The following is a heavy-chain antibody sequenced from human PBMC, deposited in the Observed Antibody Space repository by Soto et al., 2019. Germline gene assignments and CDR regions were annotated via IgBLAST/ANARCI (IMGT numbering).Heavy chain of an antibody. CDR3: AREREYMFRGVKVGPPGMDV. Sequence: GGSLRLSCAASGFTFSDYYMSWIRQAPGKGLEWVSYISSSGSTMYYADSVKGRFTISRDNAKNSLYLQMNSLRAEDTAVYYCAREREYMFRGVKVGPPGMDVWGQGTTVTVSS. D-gene: IGHD3-10*01. CDR2: ISSSGSTM. J-gene: IGHJ6*02. V-gene: IGHV3-11*01. CDR1: GFTFSDYY.